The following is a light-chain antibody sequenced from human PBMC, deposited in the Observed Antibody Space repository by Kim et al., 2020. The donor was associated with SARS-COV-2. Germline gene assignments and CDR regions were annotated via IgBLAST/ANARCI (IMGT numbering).Light chain of an antibody. CDR2: DNN. CDR1: NFNIGMNY. Sequence: QSVLTQAPPVSAAPGQRVTISCSGTNFNIGMNYVSWYQQFPGTAPKLLIYDNNKRPSAIPDRFSGSKSATSATLGITGVQTGDEADYYCGTWDSSLSAVVFGGGTQLTVL. CDR3: GTWDSSLSAVV. V-gene: IGLV1-51*01. J-gene: IGLJ2*01.